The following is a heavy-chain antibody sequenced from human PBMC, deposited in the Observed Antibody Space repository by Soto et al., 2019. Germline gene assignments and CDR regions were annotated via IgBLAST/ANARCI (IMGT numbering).Heavy chain of an antibody. Sequence: PGGSLRLSCAASGFTFSSYEMNWVRQAPGKGLEWVSYISSSGSTIYYADSVKGRFTISRDNAKNSLYLQMNSLRAEDTAVYYCARMYSSGWPDDYWGQGTLVTVSS. CDR3: ARMYSSGWPDDY. J-gene: IGHJ4*02. D-gene: IGHD6-19*01. CDR2: ISSSGSTI. V-gene: IGHV3-48*03. CDR1: GFTFSSYE.